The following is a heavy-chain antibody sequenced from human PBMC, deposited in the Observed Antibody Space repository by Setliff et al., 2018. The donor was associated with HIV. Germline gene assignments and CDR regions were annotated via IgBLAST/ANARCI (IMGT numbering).Heavy chain of an antibody. V-gene: IGHV4-39*01. CDR3: ARSQPDTIFGVITFDF. Sequence: SETLSLTCSVSGGSISGSGPGYYWGWVRQPPGGGLEWIGSVYYSGSTYYNPSLRSRVTISVVTSKNQLTLRLTSLTAADTAVYYCARSQPDTIFGVITFDFWGQGQMVTVSS. D-gene: IGHD3-3*01. CDR2: VYYSGST. J-gene: IGHJ4*02. CDR1: GGSISGSGPGYY.